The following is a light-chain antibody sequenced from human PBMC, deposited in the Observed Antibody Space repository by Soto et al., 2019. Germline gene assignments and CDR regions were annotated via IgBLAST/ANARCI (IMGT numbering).Light chain of an antibody. J-gene: IGKJ2*01. CDR2: GAS. CDR1: QSVSSSY. V-gene: IGKV3-20*01. Sequence: EIVLTQSQGTMSLSPGERATLSCRASQSVSSSYLAWYQQKPGQAPRLLIYGASSRATGIPVRFSGSRFGKDFTFTINRLESEDFAVYYLYQYGGPPPWYTFGQGTKLEIK. CDR3: YQYGGPPPWYT.